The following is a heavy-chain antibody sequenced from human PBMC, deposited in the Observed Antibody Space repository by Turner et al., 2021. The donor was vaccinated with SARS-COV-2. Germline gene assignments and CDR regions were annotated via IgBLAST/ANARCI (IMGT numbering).Heavy chain of an antibody. CDR3: ARDHIGVYYAMDV. CDR1: GFTFSSYW. V-gene: IGHV3-74*01. D-gene: IGHD3-10*01. CDR2: INSDGSST. J-gene: IGHJ6*02. Sequence: VQLVESGGGLVQPGGSLRFSCAASGFTFSSYWMHWVRQAPGKGPVWVSRINSDGSSTSYADSVKGRFTISRDNAKNTLYLQMNSLRAEDTAVYYCARDHIGVYYAMDVWGQGTTVTVSS.